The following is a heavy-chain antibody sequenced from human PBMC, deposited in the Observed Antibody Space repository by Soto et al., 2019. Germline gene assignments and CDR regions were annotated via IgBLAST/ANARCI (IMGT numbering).Heavy chain of an antibody. Sequence: QLQLQESGSGLVKPSQTLSLTCAVSGGSISSGGYSWSWIPQPPGKGLEWIGYIYHSGSTYYNPSLKSRVTISVDRSKNQFSLKLRSVTAADTAVYYCARAGGLGAVAVDYWGQGTLVTVSS. CDR1: GGSISSGGYS. V-gene: IGHV4-30-2*01. J-gene: IGHJ4*02. D-gene: IGHD6-19*01. CDR3: ARAGGLGAVAVDY. CDR2: IYHSGST.